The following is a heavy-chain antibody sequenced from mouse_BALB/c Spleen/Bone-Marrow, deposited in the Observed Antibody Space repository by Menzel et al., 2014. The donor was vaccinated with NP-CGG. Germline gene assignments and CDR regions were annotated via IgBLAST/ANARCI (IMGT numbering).Heavy chain of an antibody. J-gene: IGHJ3*01. CDR1: GYTFTGYW. CDR3: ARGYGNSAWFAY. V-gene: IGHV1S41*01. D-gene: IGHD2-10*02. CDR2: IAPGSGST. Sequence: DLVKPGASVKLSCKASGYTFTGYWINWIKQRPGQGLEWIGRIAPGSGSTYYNEMFKGKATLTVDTSSSTAYIQLSSLSSEDSAVYFCARGYGNSAWFAYWGQGTLVTVSA.